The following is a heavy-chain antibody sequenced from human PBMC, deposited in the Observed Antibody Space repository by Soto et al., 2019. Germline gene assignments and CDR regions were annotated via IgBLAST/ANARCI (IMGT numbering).Heavy chain of an antibody. Sequence: SCADSRFHCTRYTYNWVRQAPGKRLEWLSSISSSGYIFSTDSVRGRFTISRDNAKNSVYLQINSLRAVDTAVYFCARDCSGGSCYPGMEVWGQGTTVTVSS. CDR3: ARDCSGGSCYPGMEV. V-gene: IGHV3-21*01. CDR1: RFHCTRYT. D-gene: IGHD2-15*01. CDR2: ISSSGYI. J-gene: IGHJ6*02.